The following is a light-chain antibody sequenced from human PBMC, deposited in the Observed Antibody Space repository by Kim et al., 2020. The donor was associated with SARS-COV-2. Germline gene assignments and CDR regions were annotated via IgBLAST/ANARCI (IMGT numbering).Light chain of an antibody. CDR2: DNH. CDR1: NSNIGANY. J-gene: IGLJ3*02. CDR3: GTWDSTLNSGV. V-gene: IGLV1-51*01. Sequence: GQKVSISCSGSNSNIGANYVSWYHQVPGTAPKLLIYDNHRRPSGIPDRFSGFKSDTSATLDITGLQTADEAVYYCGTWDSTLNSGVFGGGTSLTVL.